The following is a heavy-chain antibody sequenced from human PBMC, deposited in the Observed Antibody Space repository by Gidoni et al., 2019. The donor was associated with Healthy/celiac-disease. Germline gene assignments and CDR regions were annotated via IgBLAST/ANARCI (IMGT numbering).Heavy chain of an antibody. J-gene: IGHJ6*03. Sequence: EVQLVESGGGLVKPGGSLRLSCAASGFTFSSYSMNWVRQAPGKGLEWVSSISSSSSYIYYADSVKGRFTISRDNAKNSLYLQMNSLRAEDTAVYYCAREYSGYVYYYYMDVWGKGTTVTVSS. D-gene: IGHD5-12*01. CDR3: AREYSGYVYYYYMDV. V-gene: IGHV3-21*01. CDR2: ISSSSSYI. CDR1: GFTFSSYS.